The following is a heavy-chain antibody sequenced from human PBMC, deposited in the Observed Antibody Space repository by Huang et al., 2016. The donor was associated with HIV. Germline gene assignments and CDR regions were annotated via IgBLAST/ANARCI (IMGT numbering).Heavy chain of an antibody. CDR2: ITGGSSFI. CDR1: GFSFSSYS. D-gene: IGHD6-13*01. J-gene: IGHJ4*02. V-gene: IGHV3-21*01. CDR3: ARDVIAAAGKYFDY. Sequence: EVQLVESGGGLVTPGGSLRLSCAASGFSFSSYSLNWVRQAPGNGLEWVSSITGGSSFIDYADSVKGRVTISRDNAKNSLYLQMNSLRAEDTAVYYCARDVIAAAGKYFDYWGQGTLVTVSS.